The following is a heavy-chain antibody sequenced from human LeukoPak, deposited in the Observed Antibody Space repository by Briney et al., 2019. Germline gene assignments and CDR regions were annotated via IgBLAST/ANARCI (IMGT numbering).Heavy chain of an antibody. J-gene: IGHJ4*02. Sequence: GESLKISCKGFGYGFTDYWIAWVRQMPGKGLEWMGIIYPGDSDTRYSPSFQGQVTISADKSINTAYLQWSSLKASDTALYYCARAEGRAYCGGDGYAGLDYWGQGTLVTVSS. CDR1: GYGFTDYW. CDR3: ARAEGRAYCGGDGYAGLDY. V-gene: IGHV5-51*01. CDR2: IYPGDSDT. D-gene: IGHD2-21*02.